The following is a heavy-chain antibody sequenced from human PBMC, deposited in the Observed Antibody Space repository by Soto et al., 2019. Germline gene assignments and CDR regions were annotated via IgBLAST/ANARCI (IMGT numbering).Heavy chain of an antibody. Sequence: GGSLRLACAASGFTFSSYGMHWVRQAPGKGLEWVAVIWYDGSNKYYADSVKGRFTISRDNSKNTLYLQMNSLRAEDTAVYYFVRACRLLSPLDISCQATMVTGS. CDR3: VRACRLLSPLDI. J-gene: IGHJ3*02. CDR1: GFTFSSYG. CDR2: IWYDGSNK. D-gene: IGHD2-15*01. V-gene: IGHV3-33*01.